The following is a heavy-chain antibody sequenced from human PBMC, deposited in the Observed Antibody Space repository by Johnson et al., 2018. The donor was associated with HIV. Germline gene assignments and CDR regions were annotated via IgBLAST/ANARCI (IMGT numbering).Heavy chain of an antibody. J-gene: IGHJ3*02. CDR1: GFTFSSYG. V-gene: IGHV3-33*06. CDR2: IWYDGSNK. CDR3: AKDQASIAARPDAFDI. Sequence: QVKLVESGGGVVQPGRSLRLSCAASGFTFSSYGMHWVRQAPGKGLEWVAVIWYDGSNKYYADSVKGRFTISRDNSKNTLYLQMNRLRAEDTAVYYCAKDQASIAARPDAFDIWGQGTMVTVSS. D-gene: IGHD6-6*01.